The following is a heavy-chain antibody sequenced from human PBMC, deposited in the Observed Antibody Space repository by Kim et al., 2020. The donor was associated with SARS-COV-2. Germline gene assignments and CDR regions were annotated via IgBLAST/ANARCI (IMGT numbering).Heavy chain of an antibody. V-gene: IGHV4-34*01. CDR1: GGSFSGYY. D-gene: IGHD2-15*01. J-gene: IGHJ6*01. Sequence: SETLSLTCAVYGGSFSGYYWSWIRQPPGKGLEWIWEINHSGSTNYNPSLKSRVTISVDTSKNQFSLKLSSVTAADTAVFYCARSCHGYCSDGSCYSSYY. CDR3: ARSCHGYCSDGSCYSSYY. CDR2: INHSGST.